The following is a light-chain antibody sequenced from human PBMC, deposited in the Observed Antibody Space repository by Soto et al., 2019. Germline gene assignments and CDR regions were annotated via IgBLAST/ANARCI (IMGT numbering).Light chain of an antibody. CDR2: EVS. CDR3: SSFTSSSTFV. J-gene: IGLJ1*01. V-gene: IGLV2-14*01. Sequence: QSVLTQPASVSGSPGQSITISCTGTSSDVGGYNYVSWYQQNPGKAPKLMIHEVSNRPSEVSNRFSGSKSGNTASLTISGLQAEDEADYYCSSFTSSSTFVFGPGTKLTVL. CDR1: SSDVGGYNY.